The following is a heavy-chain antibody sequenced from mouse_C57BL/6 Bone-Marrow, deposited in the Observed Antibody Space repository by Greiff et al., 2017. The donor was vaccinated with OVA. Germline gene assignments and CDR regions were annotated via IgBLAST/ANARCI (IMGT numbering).Heavy chain of an antibody. Sequence: EVMLVESGGGLVKPGGSLKLSCAASGFTFSSSTMSWVRQTPEQRLEWVATISGGGGNTYYPDSVKGRFTISRDNAQNTLYLQMSRRRTEDTAVYYCARQRGYGNYSFYYAMDYWGQGTSVTVSS. V-gene: IGHV5-9*01. CDR2: ISGGGGNT. CDR3: ARQRGYGNYSFYYAMDY. D-gene: IGHD2-1*01. CDR1: GFTFSSST. J-gene: IGHJ4*01.